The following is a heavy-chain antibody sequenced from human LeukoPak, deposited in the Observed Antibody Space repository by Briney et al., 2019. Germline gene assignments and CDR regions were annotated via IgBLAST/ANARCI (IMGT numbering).Heavy chain of an antibody. D-gene: IGHD3-9*01. CDR2: ISAYNDNT. Sequence: ASVKVSCKASGYTFTGYYMHWVRQAPGQGLEWMGRISAYNDNTNYAQKLQGRVTMTTDTSTSTAYMELRSLRSDDTAVYYCARGAHYDILTGYFLWNYYYYGMDVWGQGTTVTVSS. CDR3: ARGAHYDILTGYFLWNYYYYGMDV. J-gene: IGHJ6*02. V-gene: IGHV1-18*04. CDR1: GYTFTGYY.